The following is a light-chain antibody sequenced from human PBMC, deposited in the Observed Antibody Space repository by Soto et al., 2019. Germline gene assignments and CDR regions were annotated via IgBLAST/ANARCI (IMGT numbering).Light chain of an antibody. CDR1: SSDIGYYNY. V-gene: IGLV2-14*01. Sequence: QSALTQPASVSGSPGQSITISCTGTSSDIGYYNYVSWYQQHPGKAPKLMIYEVSNRPSGVSNRFSGSKSANTASLTISGPQSEDEADYYCSSYTTSSTVVFGTGTKLTVL. CDR3: SSYTTSSTVV. CDR2: EVS. J-gene: IGLJ1*01.